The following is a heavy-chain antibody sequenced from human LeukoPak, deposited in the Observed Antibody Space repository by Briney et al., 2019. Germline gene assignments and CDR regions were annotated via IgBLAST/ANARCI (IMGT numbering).Heavy chain of an antibody. CDR1: GYTFTGYY. D-gene: IGHD6-6*01. J-gene: IGHJ4*02. CDR2: INPNSGDT. CDR3: ARSLSSSWIPSSFDY. V-gene: IGHV1-2*06. Sequence: ASVKVSCKASGYTFTGYYMHWVRQAPGEGLEWVGRINPNSGDTNYEQKFQGRVTMTRDTSITTANMELNRLRPDDTAIYYCARSLSSSWIPSSFDYWGQGTLVTVSS.